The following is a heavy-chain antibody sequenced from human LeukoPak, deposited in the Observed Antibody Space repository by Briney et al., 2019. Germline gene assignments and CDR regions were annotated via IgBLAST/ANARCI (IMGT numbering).Heavy chain of an antibody. V-gene: IGHV1-69*13. J-gene: IGHJ5*02. Sequence: SVKASCKASGGTFSNYFINWVRQAPGQGLEWMGGIIPNFGTPNYAQRFQGRVTITADESTTTAYMELSSLRSEDTAVYYCARVHCSSTSCYASPFDPWGQGTPVTVSS. CDR2: IIPNFGTP. D-gene: IGHD2-2*01. CDR1: GGTFSNYF. CDR3: ARVHCSSTSCYASPFDP.